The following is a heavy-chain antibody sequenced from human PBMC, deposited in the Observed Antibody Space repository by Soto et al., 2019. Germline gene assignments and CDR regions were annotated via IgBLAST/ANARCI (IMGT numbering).Heavy chain of an antibody. CDR1: GGPISSYH. CDR3: ARTRGCSSTSCYFDY. V-gene: IGHV4-59*01. J-gene: IGHJ4*02. CDR2: IYYSGST. Sequence: SETLSLTCTVSGGPISSYHWSWIRQPPGKGLEWIGYIYYSGSTNYNPSLKSRVTISVDTSKNQFSLKLSSVTAADTAVYYCARTRGCSSTSCYFDYWGQGTLVTVSS. D-gene: IGHD2-2*01.